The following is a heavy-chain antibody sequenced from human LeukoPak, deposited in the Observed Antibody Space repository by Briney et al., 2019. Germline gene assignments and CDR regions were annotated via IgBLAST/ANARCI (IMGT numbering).Heavy chain of an antibody. CDR2: IWYDGSNK. V-gene: IGHV3-33*06. D-gene: IGHD3-10*01. J-gene: IGHJ4*02. Sequence: TGGSLRLSCAASGFTFSSYGMHWVRQAPGKGLEWVAVIWYDGSNKYYADSVKGRFTTSRDNSKNTLYLQMNSLRAEDTAVYYCAKNTRRYYYGSGVDYFDYWGQGTLVTVSS. CDR1: GFTFSSYG. CDR3: AKNTRRYYYGSGVDYFDY.